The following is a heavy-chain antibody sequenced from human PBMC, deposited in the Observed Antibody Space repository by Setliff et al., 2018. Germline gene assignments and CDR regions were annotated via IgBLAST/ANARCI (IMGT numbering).Heavy chain of an antibody. CDR2: INPDGSEK. CDR3: FGAGTCSY. V-gene: IGHV3-7*01. CDR1: GFTYNNDW. D-gene: IGHD3-10*01. J-gene: IGHJ4*02. Sequence: GGSQRLSCGASGFTYNNDWVSWVRQAPGKGLEWLASINPDGSEKYYVDSVKGRFTISRDNAKNSLSLQMNSLRTEDTAVYYCFGAGTCSYWGQGTQVTVSS.